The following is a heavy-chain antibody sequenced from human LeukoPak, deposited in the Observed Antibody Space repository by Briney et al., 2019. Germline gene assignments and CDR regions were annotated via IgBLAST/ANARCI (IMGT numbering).Heavy chain of an antibody. CDR3: ARWASKGGMDV. CDR1: GFTFDDYG. CDR2: INWNGGST. J-gene: IGHJ6*04. D-gene: IGHD3-16*01. Sequence: GGSLRLSCAASGFTFDDYGMSCVRQVSGKGLEWVSGINWNGGSTGYADSVKGRFTISRDNAKNSLYLQMNILRAEDTALYYCARWASKGGMDVWGKGTTVTVSS. V-gene: IGHV3-20*04.